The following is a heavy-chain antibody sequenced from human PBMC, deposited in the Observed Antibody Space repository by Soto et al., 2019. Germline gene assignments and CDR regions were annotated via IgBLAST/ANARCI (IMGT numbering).Heavy chain of an antibody. Sequence: EVQLLESGGGLVQPGGSLRLSCAASGFTFSSYAMSWVRQAPGKGLERVSVISGSGGSTYYADSVKGRFTISRDNSKNTLYLQMNSLRAEDTAVYYCAKRGSGSYYMDWGQGTLVTVSS. CDR2: ISGSGGST. CDR3: AKRGSGSYYMD. J-gene: IGHJ4*02. CDR1: GFTFSSYA. V-gene: IGHV3-23*01. D-gene: IGHD1-26*01.